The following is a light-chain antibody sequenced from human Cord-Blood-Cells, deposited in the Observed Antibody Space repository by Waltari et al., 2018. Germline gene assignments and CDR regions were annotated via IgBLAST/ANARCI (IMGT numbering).Light chain of an antibody. V-gene: IGKV4-1*01. J-gene: IGKJ1*01. CDR3: EQNYSTPRK. CDR2: WAS. CDR1: QSVLYSSNNKNY. Sequence: DIVMTQSPDFLAVSLGERATINCKSSQSVLYSSNNKNYLAWYQQKPGQPPKLLITWASTGESGVPALFRGRAAGADVTLSISCLQAEDVAVYCGEQNYSTPRKFRPATKVEI.